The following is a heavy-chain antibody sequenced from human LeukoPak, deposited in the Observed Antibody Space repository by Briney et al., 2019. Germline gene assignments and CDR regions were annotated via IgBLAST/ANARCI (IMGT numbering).Heavy chain of an antibody. Sequence: GGSLRLSCAASGFTFSSYAMSWVRQAPGKGLEWVSALGIAGDTFYPGSVKGRFTTSRENARNSLYLQMNSLRAEDTAMYYCARQMQSHGNFDSWGQGTLVTVSS. CDR2: LGIAGDT. J-gene: IGHJ4*02. V-gene: IGHV3-13*01. D-gene: IGHD1-26*01. CDR1: GFTFSSYA. CDR3: ARQMQSHGNFDS.